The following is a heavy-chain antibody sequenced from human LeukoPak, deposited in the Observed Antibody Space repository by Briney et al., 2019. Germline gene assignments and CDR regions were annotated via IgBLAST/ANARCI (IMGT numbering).Heavy chain of an antibody. Sequence: GGSLRLSCAASGFTFSSYGMHWVRQAPGKGLEWVAVISYDGSNKYYADSVKGRFTISRDNSKNTLYLQMNSLRAEDTAVYYCAKDLNSGPRDIWGQGTMITVSS. CDR2: ISYDGSNK. CDR1: GFTFSSYG. J-gene: IGHJ3*02. CDR3: AKDLNSGPRDI. D-gene: IGHD1-26*01. V-gene: IGHV3-30*18.